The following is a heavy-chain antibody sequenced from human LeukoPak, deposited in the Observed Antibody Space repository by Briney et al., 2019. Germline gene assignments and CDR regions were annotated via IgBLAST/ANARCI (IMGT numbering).Heavy chain of an antibody. CDR1: GFTSSSYA. V-gene: IGHV3-30-3*01. Sequence: GRSLRLSCAASGFTSSSYAMHWVRQAPGKGLEWVAVISYDGSKKYYADSVKGRFTISRDNPKNTLYLQMNSLRAEDTAVYYCARANYYDSSGDPSPVDYWGQGTLVTVSS. J-gene: IGHJ4*02. CDR2: ISYDGSKK. CDR3: ARANYYDSSGDPSPVDY. D-gene: IGHD3-22*01.